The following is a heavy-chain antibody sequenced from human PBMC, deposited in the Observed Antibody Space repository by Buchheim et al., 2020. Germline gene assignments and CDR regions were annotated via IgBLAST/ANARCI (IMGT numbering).Heavy chain of an antibody. CDR2: VSFDGNSK. CDR3: ARVYGGNSIGAFDI. Sequence: QVQVVESGGGVVQTGRSLRISCAGSGFTFKNYGVHWVRQAPGKGLEWVAFVSFDGNSKYYAGSVKGRFTISRDSSKTTLYLQMNSLRVEDTALYYCARVYGGNSIGAFDIWGLGT. J-gene: IGHJ3*02. CDR1: GFTFKNYG. V-gene: IGHV3-30*03. D-gene: IGHD4-23*01.